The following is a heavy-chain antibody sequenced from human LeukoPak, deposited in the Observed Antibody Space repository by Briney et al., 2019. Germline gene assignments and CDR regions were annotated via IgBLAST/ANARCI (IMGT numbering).Heavy chain of an antibody. D-gene: IGHD4-23*01. Sequence: GRSLRLSCAASGFTFSTYAMHWVRQAPGKGLEWVAVIPYDGSNKYYADSVKGRFTISRENSKNRLYLQMNSLRAEDTAVYYCARAEGYGGELDSWGQGTLVTVSS. J-gene: IGHJ4*02. CDR2: IPYDGSNK. CDR3: ARAEGYGGELDS. CDR1: GFTFSTYA. V-gene: IGHV3-30*04.